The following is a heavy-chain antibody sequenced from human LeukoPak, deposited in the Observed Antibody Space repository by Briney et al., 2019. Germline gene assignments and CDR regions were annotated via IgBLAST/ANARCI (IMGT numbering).Heavy chain of an antibody. CDR1: GGSISSYY. CDR3: ARDPNSRDLKNDS. D-gene: IGHD3/OR15-3a*01. J-gene: IGHJ4*02. CDR2: IYNSGST. V-gene: IGHV4-39*07. Sequence: PSETLSLTCTVSGGSISSYYWGWIRQPPGKGLEWIGSIYNSGSTYYNPSLKSRVTISVDMSKNQFSLKLRSVTAADTAVYYCARDPNSRDLKNDSWGQGTLVTVSS.